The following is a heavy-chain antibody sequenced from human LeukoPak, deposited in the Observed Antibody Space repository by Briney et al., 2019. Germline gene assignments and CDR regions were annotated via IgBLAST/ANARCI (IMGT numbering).Heavy chain of an antibody. CDR1: GFTFDVYA. Sequence: PGGSLRLSCAASGFTFDVYAIHWVRQAPGKGLEWGCLLGGGGTTTYYADSVKGRFTVSRDNSKNSLYLQMNSLRTEDTALYYCAKDISSSGEDYWGQGTLVTVSS. J-gene: IGHJ4*02. CDR2: LGGGGTTT. V-gene: IGHV3-43*02. CDR3: AKDISSSGEDY. D-gene: IGHD6-19*01.